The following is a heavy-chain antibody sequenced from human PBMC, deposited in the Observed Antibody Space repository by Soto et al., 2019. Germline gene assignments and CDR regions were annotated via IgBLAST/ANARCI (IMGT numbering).Heavy chain of an antibody. CDR3: AREGFTFGPGAVGGAFDI. V-gene: IGHV1-69*12. Sequence: QVQLVQSGTEVKKPGSSVKVSCTASGGTFGSNAISWVRQAPGQGLEWMGGIIPIFGTINSAQRFQGRVTITADESANIVYMELSSLTFEDTAIYYCAREGFTFGPGAVGGAFDIWGQGTMVTVSS. J-gene: IGHJ3*02. CDR2: IIPIFGTI. D-gene: IGHD2-2*01. CDR1: GGTFGSNA.